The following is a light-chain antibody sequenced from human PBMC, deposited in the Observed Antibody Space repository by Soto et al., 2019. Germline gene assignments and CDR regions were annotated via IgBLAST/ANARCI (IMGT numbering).Light chain of an antibody. CDR3: QQLSSYPYT. CDR1: QDISNY. J-gene: IGKJ2*01. CDR2: AAS. Sequence: IQLTQSPSSLSASVGDRVTITCRASQDISNYLAWYQQKPGKAPNLLIYAASTLQSGVPSRFSGSGSGTDFTLPVSSLQPEDFAAYHCQQLSSYPYTFGQGTKLEIK. V-gene: IGKV1-9*01.